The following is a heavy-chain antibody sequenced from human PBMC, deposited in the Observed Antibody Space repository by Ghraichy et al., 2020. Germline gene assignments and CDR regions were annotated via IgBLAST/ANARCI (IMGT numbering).Heavy chain of an antibody. CDR3: GREGGCSNGVCLHPPDY. CDR1: GFAFGSYS. D-gene: IGHD2-8*01. V-gene: IGHV3-21*01. J-gene: IGHJ4*02. Sequence: GGSLRLSCAASGFAFGSYSMNWVRQAPGKGLEWISAINYDGTIVLLADSLRGRFVVSRDNSQNSLFLQLNRLTAEDTAVYFCGREGGCSNGVCLHPPDYWGQGTLVTVSS. CDR2: INYDGTIV.